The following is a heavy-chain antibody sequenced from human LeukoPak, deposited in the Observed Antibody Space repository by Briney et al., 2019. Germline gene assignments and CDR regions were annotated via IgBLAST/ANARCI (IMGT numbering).Heavy chain of an antibody. CDR1: GFTFGNYG. CDR3: AELGITMIGGV. D-gene: IGHD3-10*02. V-gene: IGHV3-23*01. J-gene: IGHJ6*04. CDR2: ISSPDGST. Sequence: GGSLRLSCAASGFTFGNYGMSWVRQAPGKGLECVSHISSPDGSTYHADSVKGRFTISRDNAKNSLYLQMNSLRAEDTAVYYCAELGITMIGGVWGKGTTVTISS.